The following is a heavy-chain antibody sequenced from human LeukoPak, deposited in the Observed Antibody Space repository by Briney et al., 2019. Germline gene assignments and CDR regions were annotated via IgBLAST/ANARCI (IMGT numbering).Heavy chain of an antibody. Sequence: GGSLRLSCVASGFTFSSYGMSWVRQAPGKGLEWVANIKQDGSEKYYVDSVKGRFTISRDNAKNSLYPQMNSLRAEDMALYYRARGACPFNYWSQGSLVSV. D-gene: IGHD5/OR15-5a*01. CDR2: IKQDGSEK. CDR1: GFTFSSYG. CDR3: ARGACPFNY. J-gene: IGHJ4*02. V-gene: IGHV3-7*03.